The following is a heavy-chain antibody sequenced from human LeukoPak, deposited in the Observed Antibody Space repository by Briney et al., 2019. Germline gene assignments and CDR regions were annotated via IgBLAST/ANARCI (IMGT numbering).Heavy chain of an antibody. CDR2: ISSSSSYI. J-gene: IGHJ2*01. CDR3: ARVHDSSGYYWYFDL. CDR1: GFTVSSSY. Sequence: GGSLRLSCAASGFTVSSSYMSWVRQAPGKGLEWVSSISSSSSYIYYADSVKGRFTISRDNAKNSLYLQMNSLRAEDTAVYYCARVHDSSGYYWYFDLWGRGTLVTVSS. V-gene: IGHV3-21*01. D-gene: IGHD3-22*01.